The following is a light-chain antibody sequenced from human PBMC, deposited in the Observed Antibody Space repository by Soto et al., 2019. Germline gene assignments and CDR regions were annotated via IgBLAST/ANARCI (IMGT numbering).Light chain of an antibody. V-gene: IGKV1-5*03. CDR1: QSITNW. CDR3: QQYKSYPWT. CDR2: KAS. J-gene: IGKJ1*01. Sequence: DIQMTQSHSTLSASVGDRVTITCRASQSITNWLALYQQKPGKATNLLIYKASSLKSGVTSRLSGSGSGIEFTLTISSLQPYDFATYYSQQYKSYPWTFGQGTKVEIK.